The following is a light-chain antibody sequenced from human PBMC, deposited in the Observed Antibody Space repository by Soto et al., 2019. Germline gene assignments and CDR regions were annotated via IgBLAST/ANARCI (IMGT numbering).Light chain of an antibody. V-gene: IGLV2-14*01. CDR2: DVS. CDR1: SSDVGGYNY. CDR3: SSYPSRSTPYV. Sequence: QSALTQPASVSGSPGQSITISCTGTSSDVGGYNYVSWYQQHPGKAPKLMIYDVSNRPSGVSNRFSGSKSGNTASLTISGLQAEDEADYYCSSYPSRSTPYVFGTGTKVPVL. J-gene: IGLJ1*01.